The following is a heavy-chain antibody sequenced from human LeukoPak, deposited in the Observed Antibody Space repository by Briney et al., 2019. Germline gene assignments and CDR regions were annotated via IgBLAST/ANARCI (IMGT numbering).Heavy chain of an antibody. J-gene: IGHJ3*02. CDR3: ASFSSSCAGDAFDI. Sequence: PSETLSLTCTVSGGSISSYYWSWLRQPPGKGLEWVGYIYYSGSTNYNPSLKSRVTISVDTSKNQFSLKLSSVTAADTAVYYCASFSSSCAGDAFDIWGQGTMVTVSS. D-gene: IGHD6-13*01. CDR1: GGSISSYY. V-gene: IGHV4-59*01. CDR2: IYYSGST.